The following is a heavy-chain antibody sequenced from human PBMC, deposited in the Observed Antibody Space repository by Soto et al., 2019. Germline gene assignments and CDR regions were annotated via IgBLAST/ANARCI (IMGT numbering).Heavy chain of an antibody. J-gene: IGHJ6*02. V-gene: IGHV1-2*02. Sequence: ASVKVSCKASGYTFTGYYMHWVRQAPGQGLEWMGWINPNSGGTNYAQKFQGRVTMARDTSISTAYMELSRLRSDDTAVYYCARWSTYYYDSSGYFIYYYYGMDVWGQGTTVTVSS. D-gene: IGHD3-22*01. CDR2: INPNSGGT. CDR1: GYTFTGYY. CDR3: ARWSTYYYDSSGYFIYYYYGMDV.